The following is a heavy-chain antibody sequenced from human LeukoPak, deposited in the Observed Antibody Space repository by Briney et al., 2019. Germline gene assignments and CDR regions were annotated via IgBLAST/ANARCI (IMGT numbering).Heavy chain of an antibody. CDR1: GITFRSYG. V-gene: IGHV3-30*18. CDR3: AKGACGDTVTSIVGLNWFDP. CDR2: ISYDGSHK. Sequence: GGSLRLSRAASGITFRSYGMHWVGQAPGKGLEWVAVISYDGSHKYYADSVKGRFSISRDNSKNTLYLQMNSLRADDTAVYYCAKGACGDTVTSIVGLNWFDPWGQGTLVTVSS. D-gene: IGHD4-17*01. J-gene: IGHJ5*02.